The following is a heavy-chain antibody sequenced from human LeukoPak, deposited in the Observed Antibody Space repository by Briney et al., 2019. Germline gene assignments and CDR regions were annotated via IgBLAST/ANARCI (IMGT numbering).Heavy chain of an antibody. Sequence: RPGGSLRLSCAASGFTFSSYGMTWVRQAPGKGLEWVSYISSSSSTIYYADSVKGRFTISRDNAKNSLYLQLNSPGAEDTAVYYYARSLVVGATYPYHWGQGTLVTVSS. V-gene: IGHV3-48*01. CDR2: ISSSSSTI. CDR3: ARSLVVGATYPYH. J-gene: IGHJ5*02. D-gene: IGHD1-26*01. CDR1: GFTFSSYG.